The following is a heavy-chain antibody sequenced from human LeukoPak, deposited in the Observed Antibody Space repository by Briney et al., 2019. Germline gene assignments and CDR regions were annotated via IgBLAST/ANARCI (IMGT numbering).Heavy chain of an antibody. Sequence: GSLRLSCAASGFTFSSYAMSWVRQAPGKGLEWIGEINHSGGTSYIPSLKSRVTISIDTSKSQFSLKLTSVTAADTAVYYCASSGGSSTWSHNWLDPWGQGTLVTVSS. J-gene: IGHJ5*02. CDR2: INHSGGT. CDR1: GFTFSSYA. V-gene: IGHV4-34*01. CDR3: ASSGGSSTWSHNWLDP. D-gene: IGHD6-13*01.